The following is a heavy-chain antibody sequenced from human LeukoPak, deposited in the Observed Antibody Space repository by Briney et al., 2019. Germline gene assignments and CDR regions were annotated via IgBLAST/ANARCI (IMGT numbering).Heavy chain of an antibody. Sequence: PGGSLRLSCAASGFTFTAYAMSWFRQTPGKGLEWVGNIHQDGSVTNYVDAVKGRFTISRGNARNSVFLQLNSLRAEDTALYYCARGRGWVDHWGQGTLVTVSS. J-gene: IGHJ4*02. CDR1: GFTFTAYA. V-gene: IGHV3-7*01. D-gene: IGHD3-16*01. CDR3: ARGRGWVDH. CDR2: IHQDGSVT.